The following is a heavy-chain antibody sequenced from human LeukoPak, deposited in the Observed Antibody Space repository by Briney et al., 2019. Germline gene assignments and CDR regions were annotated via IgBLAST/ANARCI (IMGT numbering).Heavy chain of an antibody. CDR1: GYTFTSYY. D-gene: IGHD3-10*01. CDR3: ARLMNYYGSESYKTWFDP. J-gene: IGHJ5*02. CDR2: INPSGGST. V-gene: IGHV1-46*01. Sequence: ASVKVSCKASGYTFTSYYMHWVRQAPGQGLEWMGIINPSGGSTSYAQKFQGRVTMTRDTSTSTVYMELSSLRSEDTAVYYCARLMNYYGSESYKTWFDPWGQGTLVTVSS.